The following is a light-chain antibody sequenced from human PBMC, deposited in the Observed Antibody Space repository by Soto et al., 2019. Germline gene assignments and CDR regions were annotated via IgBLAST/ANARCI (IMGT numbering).Light chain of an antibody. CDR2: EVV. J-gene: IGLJ2*01. V-gene: IGLV2-8*01. CDR3: TSYTRSSTLVV. CDR1: KNDIGVYDF. Sequence: QSVLTQPPSASGSPGQSVTISCTGTKNDIGVYDFVSWYQHHPGKAPRLIIYEVVQRPSGVPDRFSGSKSGNTASLTVSGLQAADEADYYCTSYTRSSTLVVFGGGTQLTVL.